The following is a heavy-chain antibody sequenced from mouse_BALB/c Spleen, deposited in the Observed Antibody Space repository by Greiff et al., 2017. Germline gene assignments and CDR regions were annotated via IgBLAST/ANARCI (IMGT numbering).Heavy chain of an antibody. D-gene: IGHD2-1*01. J-gene: IGHJ4*01. CDR3: ARWDGNYAMDY. CDR2: IYPGDGDT. V-gene: IGHV1-80*01. CDR1: GYAFSSYW. Sequence: VQLQQSGAELVRPGSSVKISCKASGYAFSSYWMNWVKQRPGQGLEWIGQIYPGDGDTNYNGKFKGKATLTADKSSSTAYMQLSSLTSEDSAVYFCARWDGNYAMDYWGQGTSVTVSS.